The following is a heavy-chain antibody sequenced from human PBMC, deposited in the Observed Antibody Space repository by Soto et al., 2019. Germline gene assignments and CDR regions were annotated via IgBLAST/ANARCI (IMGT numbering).Heavy chain of an antibody. CDR3: AGLTTVTMGVTFDI. V-gene: IGHV4-30-4*01. D-gene: IGHD4-17*01. CDR2: IYYSGST. CDR1: GASISSGDFY. J-gene: IGHJ3*02. Sequence: QVQLQESGPGLVKPSQTLSLTCTVSGASISSGDFYWNWIRQPPGKGLEWIGNIYYSGSTYYNPSLKSRVTISVDTSKNQFSLNLTSVTAADTAVYYCAGLTTVTMGVTFDIWGQGTMVTVSS.